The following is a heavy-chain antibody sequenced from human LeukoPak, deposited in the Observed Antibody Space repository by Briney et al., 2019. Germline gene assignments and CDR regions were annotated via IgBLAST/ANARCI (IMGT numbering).Heavy chain of an antibody. V-gene: IGHV3-48*01. CDR1: GFTFDTYS. J-gene: IGHJ4*02. D-gene: IGHD4-17*01. Sequence: SGGSLRLSCAASGFTFDTYSMNWVRQAPGKRLEWVSYISGDTGTKYYADSVKGRFTISRDVAKSSLYLQMNCLRAEDTATYYCARTSTYGDYDYWGQGTLVTVSS. CDR3: ARTSTYGDYDY. CDR2: ISGDTGTK.